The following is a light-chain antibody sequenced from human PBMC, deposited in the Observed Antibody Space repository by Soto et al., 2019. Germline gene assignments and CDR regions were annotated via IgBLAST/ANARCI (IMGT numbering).Light chain of an antibody. CDR2: DAS. CDR1: QSVSSY. J-gene: IGKJ1*01. CDR3: QHRSNWPWT. Sequence: EIVLTQSPATLSLSPGERATISCRASQSVSSYLAWYQQKPGQAPRLLIYDASNRATGIPARFSGSGSGTDFTLTISSLKPEYFAYYYCQHRSNWPWTFGQGTKVESK. V-gene: IGKV3-11*01.